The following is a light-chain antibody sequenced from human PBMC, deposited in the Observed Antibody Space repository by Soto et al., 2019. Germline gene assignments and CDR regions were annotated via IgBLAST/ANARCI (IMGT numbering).Light chain of an antibody. CDR2: EVT. J-gene: IGLJ1*01. Sequence: QSVLTQPASVSGSPGQSIAISCSGTNSDIADYNSVSWYQQHPGKAPKLMISEVTYRPSGVSNRFSGSKSGNTASLTISGLQTEDEADYYCSSYSSTSTLLFGTGTKVTVL. CDR1: NSDIADYNS. CDR3: SSYSSTSTLL. V-gene: IGLV2-14*01.